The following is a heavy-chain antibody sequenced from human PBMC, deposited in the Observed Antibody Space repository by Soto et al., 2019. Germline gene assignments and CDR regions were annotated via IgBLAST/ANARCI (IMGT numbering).Heavy chain of an antibody. D-gene: IGHD6-19*01. V-gene: IGHV3-74*01. J-gene: IGHJ4*02. CDR3: ARDPLLYGSTFAH. CDR1: GFTFSAYW. CDR2: IDSVGSST. Sequence: EVRLVESGGGLVQPGGSLRLSCAASGFTFSAYWMHWVRQAPGKGLVWVSRIDSVGSSTAYADSVKGRFTISRDNAKNTLFLQMNSLRADGTAVDYCARDPLLYGSTFAHWGAGTLVTVSS.